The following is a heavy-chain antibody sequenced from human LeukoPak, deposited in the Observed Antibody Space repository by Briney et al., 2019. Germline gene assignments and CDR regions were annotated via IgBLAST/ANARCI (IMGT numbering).Heavy chain of an antibody. CDR1: GGTFSSYA. V-gene: IGHV1-69*13. D-gene: IGHD6-6*01. Sequence: EASVKVSCKASGGTFSSYAISWVRQAPGQGLEWMGGIIPIFGTANYAQKFQGRVTITADESTSTAYMELSSLRSEDTAVYYCARDRGEYSSSPGGMDVWGQGTTVTVSS. J-gene: IGHJ6*02. CDR2: IIPIFGTA. CDR3: ARDRGEYSSSPGGMDV.